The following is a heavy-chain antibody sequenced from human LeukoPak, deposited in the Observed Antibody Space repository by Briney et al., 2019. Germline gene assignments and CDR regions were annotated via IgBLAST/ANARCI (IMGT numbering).Heavy chain of an antibody. CDR3: ARDRFRYCSGAYCSHFEF. Sequence: PGRSLRLSCAASGFIFDDYAMHWVRQAPGKGLEWGSGINWNSGTIGYADSVKGRFTISRDNAKNSLYLQMNSPRADDMAFYYCARDRFRYCSGAYCSHFEFWCQGTLVSVSS. CDR1: GFIFDDYA. J-gene: IGHJ4*02. CDR2: INWNSGTI. D-gene: IGHD2-15*01. V-gene: IGHV3-9*03.